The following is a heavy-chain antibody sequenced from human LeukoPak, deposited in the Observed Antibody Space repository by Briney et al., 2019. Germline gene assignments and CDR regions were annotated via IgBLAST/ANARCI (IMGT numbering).Heavy chain of an antibody. CDR3: ARAWELLRPFDY. V-gene: IGHV3-30-3*01. D-gene: IGHD1-26*01. CDR2: ISYDGSNK. J-gene: IGHJ4*02. Sequence: GSLRLSCAASGFTFSSYAMHWVRQAPGKGLEWVAVISYDGSNKYYADSVKGRFTISRDNSKNTLYLQMNSLRAEDTAVYYCARAWELLRPFDYWGQGTLVTVSS. CDR1: GFTFSSYA.